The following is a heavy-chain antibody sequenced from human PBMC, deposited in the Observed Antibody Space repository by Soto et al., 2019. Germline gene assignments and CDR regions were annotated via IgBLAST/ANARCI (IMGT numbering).Heavy chain of an antibody. Sequence: EVQLVESGGGLVQPGGSLRLSCAASGFSFNTYEMNWARQAPGKGLEWVSYISSSGSTIYYADSVKGRFTVSRDNGKNSLYLQMNSLRAEDTAVYYCAYGGSCDYWGQETQVTVSS. J-gene: IGHJ4*02. V-gene: IGHV3-48*03. CDR1: GFSFNTYE. D-gene: IGHD1-26*01. CDR3: AYGGSCDY. CDR2: ISSSGSTI.